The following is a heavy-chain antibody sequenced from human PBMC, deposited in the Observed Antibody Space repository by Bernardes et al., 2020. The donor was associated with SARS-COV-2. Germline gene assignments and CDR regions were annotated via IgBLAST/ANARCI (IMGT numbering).Heavy chain of an antibody. CDR2: IYSGYKT. CDR1: GFAMNANY. J-gene: IGHJ4*02. V-gene: IGHV3-53*01. CDR3: ARDSSNWNFLDY. Sequence: GGSLRLSCAASGFAMNANYMSWVRQAPGKGLEWVSIIYSGYKTYYIDSVRGRFTISRDTSTNTLYLQMNNLRADDTAVYYCARDSSNWNFLDYWGRGTLVTVSS. D-gene: IGHD6-13*01.